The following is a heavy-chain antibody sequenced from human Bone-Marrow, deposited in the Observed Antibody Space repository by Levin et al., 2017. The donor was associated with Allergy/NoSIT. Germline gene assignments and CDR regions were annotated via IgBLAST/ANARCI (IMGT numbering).Heavy chain of an antibody. J-gene: IGHJ4*02. D-gene: IGHD2-15*01. Sequence: SETLSLTCTVSGDSISSGDDYWSWIRQSPGKGLEWIGYIYYSGSTSYNPSLKSRVIMSVDTSTNHFSLRLGSATAADTAVYYCARCSGGTCYSGLDSWGQGTLVTVSS. CDR2: IYYSGST. CDR3: ARCSGGTCYSGLDS. CDR1: GDSISSGDDY. V-gene: IGHV4-30-4*01.